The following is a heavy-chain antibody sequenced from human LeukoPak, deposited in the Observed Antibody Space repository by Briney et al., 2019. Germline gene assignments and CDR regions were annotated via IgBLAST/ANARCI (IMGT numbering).Heavy chain of an antibody. J-gene: IGHJ5*02. Sequence: SETLSLTCAVYGGSFSGYYWSWIRQPPGKGLEWIGYIYYSGSTNYNPSLKSRVTISVDSKNQFSLKLSSVTAADTAVYYCARVLYSSGWFDPWGQGTLVTVSS. V-gene: IGHV4-59*01. D-gene: IGHD6-19*01. CDR3: ARVLYSSGWFDP. CDR2: IYYSGST. CDR1: GGSFSGYY.